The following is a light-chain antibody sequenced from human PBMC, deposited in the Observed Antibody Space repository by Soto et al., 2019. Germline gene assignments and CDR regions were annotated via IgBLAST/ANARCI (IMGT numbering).Light chain of an antibody. V-gene: IGKV3-20*01. CDR3: QQYVSSVT. J-gene: IGKJ1*01. Sequence: EIVLTQSPGSLSLSPGERGTLSCRASQSVDSSFFAWYQQKPDQAPRLLIYGASNRATGIPDRFSGSGSGTDFTLTISRLEPEDCAVYYCQQYVSSVTFGQGTKWEIK. CDR2: GAS. CDR1: QSVDSSF.